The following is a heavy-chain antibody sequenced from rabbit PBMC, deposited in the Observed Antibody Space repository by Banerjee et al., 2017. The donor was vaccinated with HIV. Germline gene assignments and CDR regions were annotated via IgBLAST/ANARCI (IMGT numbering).Heavy chain of an antibody. Sequence: QEQLVESGGDLVQPEGSLTLTCTASGFSFSGYWICWVRQAPGKGLEWIGCIYAGSGSTWYASWAKGRFTISLDNAQNTVFLQMTSLTAADTATYFCARGLVAGVLDLWGQGTLVTVS. CDR3: ARGLVAGVLDL. CDR2: IYAGSGST. D-gene: IGHD3-3*01. J-gene: IGHJ4*01. CDR1: GFSFSGYW. V-gene: IGHV1S45*01.